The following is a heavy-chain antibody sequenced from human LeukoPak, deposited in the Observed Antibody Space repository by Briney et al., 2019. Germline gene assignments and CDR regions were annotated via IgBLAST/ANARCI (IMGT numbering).Heavy chain of an antibody. J-gene: IGHJ3*02. CDR1: GGSISSSSYY. CDR3: ARPYSSGYRGAFDI. CDR2: IYYSGST. D-gene: IGHD6-19*01. Sequence: SETLSLTCTVSGGSISSSSYYWGWIRQPPGKGLEWIGSIYYSGSTYYNPSLKSRVTISVDTSKNQFSLKLSSVTAADTAVYYCARPYSSGYRGAFDIWGQGTMVTVSS. V-gene: IGHV4-39*07.